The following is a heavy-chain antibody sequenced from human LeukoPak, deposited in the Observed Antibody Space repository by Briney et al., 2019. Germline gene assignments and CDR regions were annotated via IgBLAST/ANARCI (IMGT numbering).Heavy chain of an antibody. CDR2: IYYSGST. V-gene: IGHV4-59*08. CDR1: GGSISSYY. CDR3: ARTKTAMDPHDAFDI. D-gene: IGHD5-18*01. J-gene: IGHJ3*02. Sequence: SETLSLTCTVSGGSISSYYWSWIRQPLGKGLEWIGYIYYSGSTNYNPSLKSRVTISVDTSKNQFSLKLSSVTAADTAVYYCARTKTAMDPHDAFDIWGQGTMVTVSS.